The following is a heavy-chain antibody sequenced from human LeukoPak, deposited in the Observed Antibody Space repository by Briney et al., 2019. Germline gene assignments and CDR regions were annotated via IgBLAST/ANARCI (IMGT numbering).Heavy chain of an antibody. Sequence: SETLSLTCTVSGGSIGRSSYYWGWIRQPPGKGLEWIGSIYYSGSTYYNPSLKSRVTISVDTSKNQFSLKLSSVTAADTAVYYCARDSGEKFDPWGQGTLVTVSS. CDR3: ARDSGEKFDP. J-gene: IGHJ5*02. CDR1: GGSIGRSSYY. CDR2: IYYSGST. D-gene: IGHD1-26*01. V-gene: IGHV4-39*07.